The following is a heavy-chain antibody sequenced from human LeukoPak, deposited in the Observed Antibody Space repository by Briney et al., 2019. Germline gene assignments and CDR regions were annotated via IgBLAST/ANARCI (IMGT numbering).Heavy chain of an antibody. Sequence: PGGSLRLSCAASGFTFDNNAMHWVRQAPGKGLEWVSGISWNSGSIGCADSVKGRFTISRDNAKNSLYLQMNSLRAEDTALYYCAKDTTHYWYFDLWGRGTLVTVSS. CDR3: AKDTTHYWYFDL. CDR1: GFTFDNNA. J-gene: IGHJ2*01. V-gene: IGHV3-9*01. CDR2: ISWNSGSI.